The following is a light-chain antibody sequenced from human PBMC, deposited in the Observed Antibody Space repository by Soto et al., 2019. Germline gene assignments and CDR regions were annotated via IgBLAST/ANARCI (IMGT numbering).Light chain of an antibody. Sequence: QSALTQPASVSGSPGQSITISCTGTSSDVGSYNLVSWYQQHPGKAPKLMIYEGSKRPSGVSNRFSGSKSGNTASPTISGLQAEDEADYYCCSYAGSYTYVFGTGTKVTVL. CDR3: CSYAGSYTYV. CDR1: SSDVGSYNL. CDR2: EGS. V-gene: IGLV2-23*01. J-gene: IGLJ1*01.